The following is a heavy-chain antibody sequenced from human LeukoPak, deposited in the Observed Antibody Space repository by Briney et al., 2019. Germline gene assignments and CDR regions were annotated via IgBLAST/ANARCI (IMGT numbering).Heavy chain of an antibody. CDR2: IYTSGST. Sequence: MASETLSLTFTLSGGSISSYYWSSIRQPAGKGLEWIGSIYTSGSTNYNPSLKSRVTMSVDTSKSQFSLKLSSVTAADTAVYYCARGGHSSWTYYYYYYYMDVWGKGTTVTVSS. J-gene: IGHJ6*03. V-gene: IGHV4-4*07. D-gene: IGHD6-13*01. CDR1: GGSISSYY. CDR3: ARGGHSSWTYYYYYYYMDV.